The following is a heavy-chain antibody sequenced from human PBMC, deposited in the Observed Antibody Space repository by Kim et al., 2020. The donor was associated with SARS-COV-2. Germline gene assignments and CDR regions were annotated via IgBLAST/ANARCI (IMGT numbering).Heavy chain of an antibody. D-gene: IGHD3-3*01. Sequence: GGSLRLSCAASGFTFSSYSMNWVRQAPGKGLEWVSSISSSSSYIYYADSVKGRFTISRDNAKNSLYLQMNSLRAEDTAVYYCARDVLRFLEWLLYPMDVWGQGTTVTVSS. CDR2: ISSSSSYI. V-gene: IGHV3-21*01. CDR1: GFTFSSYS. J-gene: IGHJ6*02. CDR3: ARDVLRFLEWLLYPMDV.